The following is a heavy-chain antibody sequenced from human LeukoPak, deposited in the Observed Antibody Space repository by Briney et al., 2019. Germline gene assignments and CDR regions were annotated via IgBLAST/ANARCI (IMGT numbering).Heavy chain of an antibody. CDR3: ARGSHSNTREAFDY. Sequence: ASVKVSCKASGYTFTSYDINWVRQATGQGLEWMGWMNPNSGNTGYAQKFQGRVTITRNTSISTAYMELSSLRSEDTAVYYCARGSHSNTREAFDYWGQGTLVTVSS. D-gene: IGHD4-11*01. CDR2: MNPNSGNT. J-gene: IGHJ4*02. V-gene: IGHV1-8*03. CDR1: GYTFTSYD.